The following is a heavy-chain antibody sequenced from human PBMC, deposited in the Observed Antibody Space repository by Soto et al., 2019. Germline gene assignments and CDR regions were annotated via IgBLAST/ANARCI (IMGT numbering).Heavy chain of an antibody. J-gene: IGHJ4*02. Sequence: SETLSLTCTVSGGSISSYYWSWIRQPPWKGLEWIGYIYYSGSTNYNPSLKSRVTISVDTSKNQFFLKLSSVTAADTAVYYCAAKRGATSFFDYWGQGTLVTVS. V-gene: IGHV4-59*01. CDR1: GGSISSYY. D-gene: IGHD5-12*01. CDR2: IYYSGST. CDR3: AAKRGATSFFDY.